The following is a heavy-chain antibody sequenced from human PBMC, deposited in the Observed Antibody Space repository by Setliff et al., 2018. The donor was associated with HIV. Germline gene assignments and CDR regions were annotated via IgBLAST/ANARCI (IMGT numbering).Heavy chain of an antibody. CDR1: GASISSTXX. D-gene: IGHD3-22*01. Sequence: PSETLSLTCAVSGASISSTXXXTWVRQSPGEGLEWIGEIYHSGTIYYNPSLKSRVTIPLDKSNNQFSLNLRSVTAADTAVSYCASSMGFYALPSWGQGTLVTVSS. CDR3: ASSMGFYALPS. CDR2: IYHSGTI. V-gene: IGHV4-4*02. J-gene: IGHJ5*02.